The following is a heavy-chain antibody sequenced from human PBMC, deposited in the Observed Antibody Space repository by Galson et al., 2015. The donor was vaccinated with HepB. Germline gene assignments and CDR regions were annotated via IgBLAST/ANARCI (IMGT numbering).Heavy chain of an antibody. V-gene: IGHV3-23*01. CDR3: AKDLGAVAGYYYYYGMDV. Sequence: SLRLSCAASGFTFSSYAMGWVRQAPGKGLEWVSAISASDGSTYYADSVKGRFTISRDNSKNTLYLQMNSLRAEDTAVYYCAKDLGAVAGYYYYYGMDVWGQGTTVTVSS. D-gene: IGHD6-19*01. J-gene: IGHJ6*02. CDR2: ISASDGST. CDR1: GFTFSSYA.